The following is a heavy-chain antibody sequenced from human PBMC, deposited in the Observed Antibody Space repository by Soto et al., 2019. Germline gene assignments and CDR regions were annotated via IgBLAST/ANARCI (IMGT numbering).Heavy chain of an antibody. J-gene: IGHJ4*02. D-gene: IGHD1-1*01. V-gene: IGHV3-33*03. CDR1: GFTFRQYG. CDR3: TTAERGKTGTRI. Sequence: LRLSCAASGFTFRQYGMHWVRQAPGKGLEWVAVIFYDESKEYYADSVRGRFTISRDNAKNSLYLQVNSLRVEDTAVFYCTTAERGKTGTRIWGRGTLVTVSS. CDR2: IFYDESKE.